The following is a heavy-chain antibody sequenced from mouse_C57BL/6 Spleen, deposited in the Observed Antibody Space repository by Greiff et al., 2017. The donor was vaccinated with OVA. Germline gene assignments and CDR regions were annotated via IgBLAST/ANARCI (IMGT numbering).Heavy chain of an antibody. D-gene: IGHD2-3*01. CDR1: GFTFSSYA. V-gene: IGHV5-4*01. CDR3: ARVDDGYYFDY. J-gene: IGHJ2*01. CDR2: ISDGGSYT. Sequence: GGGLVQPKGSLKLSCAASGFTFSSYAMSWVRQTPEKRLEWVATISDGGSYTYYPDNVKGRFTISRDNAKNNLYLQMSHLKSEDTAMYYCARVDDGYYFDYWGQGTTLTVSS.